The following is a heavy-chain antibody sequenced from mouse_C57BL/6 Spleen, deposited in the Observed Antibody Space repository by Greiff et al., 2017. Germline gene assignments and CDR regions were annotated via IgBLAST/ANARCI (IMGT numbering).Heavy chain of an antibody. J-gene: IGHJ2*01. CDR1: GFTFSSYA. D-gene: IGHD2-5*01. CDR2: ISDGGSYT. V-gene: IGHV5-4*01. CDR3: ARDLRYYSNYYFDY. Sequence: DVMLVESGGGLVKPGGSLKLSCAASGFTFSSYAMSWVRQTPEKRLEWVATISDGGSYTSYPDNVKGRFTISRYNAKNNLYLQMSHLKSEDTAMYYCARDLRYYSNYYFDYWGQGTTLTVSS.